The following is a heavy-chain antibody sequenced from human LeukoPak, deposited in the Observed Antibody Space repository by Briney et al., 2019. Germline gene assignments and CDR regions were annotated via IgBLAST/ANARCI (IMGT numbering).Heavy chain of an antibody. J-gene: IGHJ4*02. CDR3: AKNKDWNDEELDY. CDR1: GFTFSDSA. CDR2: ISGSGGST. Sequence: GGSLRLSCRASGFTFSDSAMTWVRQAPGKGLEWVSAISGSGGSTYYADSVKGRFTISRDNSKNTLYLQMNSLRAEDTAVYYCAKNKDWNDEELDYWGQGTLVTVSS. V-gene: IGHV3-23*01. D-gene: IGHD1-1*01.